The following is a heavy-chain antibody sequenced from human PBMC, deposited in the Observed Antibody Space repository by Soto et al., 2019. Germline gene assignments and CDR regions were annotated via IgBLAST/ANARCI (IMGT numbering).Heavy chain of an antibody. CDR3: AKDYSSTWYPGHGMGV. V-gene: IGHV3-23*01. D-gene: IGHD6-13*01. J-gene: IGHJ6*02. CDR1: GFTFRSYA. CDR2: LTDSGGST. Sequence: GGSLRLSCAAFGFTFRSYAMSWVRQAPGKGLEWVSALTDSGGSTYYADSVQGRFTISRDNSKNTLYLQMYGLGAEDTAVYYCAKDYSSTWYPGHGMGVWGQGTTVTVSS.